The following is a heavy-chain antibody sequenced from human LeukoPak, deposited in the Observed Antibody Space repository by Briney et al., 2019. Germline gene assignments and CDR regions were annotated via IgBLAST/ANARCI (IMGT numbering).Heavy chain of an antibody. D-gene: IGHD2-2*02. J-gene: IGHJ4*02. V-gene: IGHV3-74*01. CDR3: ARGGYCSSTSCYSLVAAAGRQIDY. Sequence: GGSLRLSCVASGFTFSSYWMHWVRQDPRKGLVWVSRINGDGRNINYADSVKGRFTISRDNAKNSLYLQMNSLRAEDTAVYYCARGGYCSSTSCYSLVAAAGRQIDYWGQGTLVTVSS. CDR2: INGDGRNI. CDR1: GFTFSSYW.